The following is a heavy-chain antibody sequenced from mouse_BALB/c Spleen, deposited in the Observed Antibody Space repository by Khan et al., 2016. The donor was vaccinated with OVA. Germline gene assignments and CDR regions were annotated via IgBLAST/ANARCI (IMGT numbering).Heavy chain of an antibody. D-gene: IGHD3-2*02. Sequence: QVQLKQSGAELVRPGASVKLSCKTSGYIFTSYWIHWVKQRSGQGLEWIARIYPGTDNSYYNEKFKDKATLTADKSSSTAYMQLSSLKSEDSDVSFCAREEALYHFDHWGQGTTLTGSS. CDR3: AREEALYHFDH. CDR1: GYIFTSYW. J-gene: IGHJ2*01. V-gene: IGHV1-76*01. CDR2: IYPGTDNS.